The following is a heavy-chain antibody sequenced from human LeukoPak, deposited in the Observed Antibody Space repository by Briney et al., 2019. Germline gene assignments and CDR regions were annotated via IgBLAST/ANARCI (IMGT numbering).Heavy chain of an antibody. D-gene: IGHD3-16*02. CDR2: INPNSGGT. V-gene: IGHV1-2*02. Sequence: GASVKVSCKASGYTFTGYYMHWVRQAPGQGLEWMGWINPNSGGTNYAQRFQGRVTVTRDTSISTAYMELSRLRSDDTAVYYCAREGVWGSYRYFDYWGQGTLVTVSS. CDR3: AREGVWGSYRYFDY. CDR1: GYTFTGYY. J-gene: IGHJ4*02.